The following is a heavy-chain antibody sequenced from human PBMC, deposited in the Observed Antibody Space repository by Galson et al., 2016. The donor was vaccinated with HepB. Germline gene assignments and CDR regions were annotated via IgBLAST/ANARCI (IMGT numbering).Heavy chain of an antibody. V-gene: IGHV3-53*01. J-gene: IGHJ4*02. CDR1: GFSVTSNY. D-gene: IGHD3-10*01. CDR2: VYSGGSA. Sequence: SLRLSCAASGFSVTSNYMTWVRQAPGKGLQWVSVVYSGGSAYYADSVKGRFTISSNHSKNTLYLQMNSLRVEDTAVYYCARDSYYGSGILNDWGQGTPVNVSS. CDR3: ARDSYYGSGILND.